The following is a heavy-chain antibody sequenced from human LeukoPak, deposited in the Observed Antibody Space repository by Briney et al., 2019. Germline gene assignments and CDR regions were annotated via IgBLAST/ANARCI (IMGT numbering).Heavy chain of an antibody. V-gene: IGHV7-4-1*02. CDR3: AREGPNSSGWYRAYYYYYMDV. Sequence: GASVKVSCKASGYTFTSYAMNWVRQAPGQGLEWMGWINTNTGNPTYAQGFTGRFVFSLDTSVSTAHLQISSLKAEDTAVYYCAREGPNSSGWYRAYYYYYMDVWGKGTTVTVSS. J-gene: IGHJ6*03. D-gene: IGHD6-19*01. CDR1: GYTFTSYA. CDR2: INTNTGNP.